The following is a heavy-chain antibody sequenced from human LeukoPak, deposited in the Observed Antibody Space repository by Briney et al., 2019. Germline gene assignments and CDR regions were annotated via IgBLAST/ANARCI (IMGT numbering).Heavy chain of an antibody. Sequence: GGSLRLSCAASGFKFDDYGMSWVRHAPGKGLEWVCDINWNGAWTGYADSVKGRFTISRDNAKNSLYLQMNSLRAEDTALYYCAGYYYDSSRGFDLWGQGTLVTVSA. CDR2: INWNGAWT. J-gene: IGHJ5*02. V-gene: IGHV3-20*04. D-gene: IGHD3-22*01. CDR3: AGYYYDSSRGFDL. CDR1: GFKFDDYG.